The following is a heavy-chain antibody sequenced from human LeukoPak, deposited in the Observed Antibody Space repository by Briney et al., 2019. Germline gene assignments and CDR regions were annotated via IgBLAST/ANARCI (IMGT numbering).Heavy chain of an antibody. D-gene: IGHD2-2*01. CDR2: IIPIFGTA. CDR1: GYTFTSYA. Sequence: GASVKVSCKASGYTFTSYAMNWVRQAPGQGLEWMGGIIPIFGTANYAQKFQGRVTITTDESTSTAYMELSSLRSEDTAVYYCARTIGDIVVVPAARHDAFDIWGQGTMVTVSS. V-gene: IGHV1-69*05. J-gene: IGHJ3*02. CDR3: ARTIGDIVVVPAARHDAFDI.